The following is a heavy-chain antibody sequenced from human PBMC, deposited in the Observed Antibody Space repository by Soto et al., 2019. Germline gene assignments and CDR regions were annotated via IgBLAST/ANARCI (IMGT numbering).Heavy chain of an antibody. CDR2: IKSKTDGGTT. Sequence: GGSLRLSCAASGFTFSNAWMSWVRQAPGKGLEWVGRIKSKTDGGTTDYAAPVKGRFTISRDDSKNTLYLQMNSLKTEDTAVYYCTTALTPVYDYVWGSYRLFDYWGQGT. D-gene: IGHD3-16*02. J-gene: IGHJ4*02. CDR1: GFTFSNAW. V-gene: IGHV3-15*01. CDR3: TTALTPVYDYVWGSYRLFDY.